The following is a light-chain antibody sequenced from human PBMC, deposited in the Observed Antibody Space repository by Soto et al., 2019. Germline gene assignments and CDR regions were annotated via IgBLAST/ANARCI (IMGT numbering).Light chain of an antibody. CDR2: DAS. CDR3: QQRNNWPPVT. Sequence: AQSPPSLSASVGDRVTITCRASHNIVTYLNWYQQKAGKAPSLLIYDASNRATGIPARFSGSGSGTDFTLTISSLEPEDFAVYYCQQRNNWPPVTFGGGTKVEIK. V-gene: IGKV3-11*01. CDR1: HNIVTY. J-gene: IGKJ4*01.